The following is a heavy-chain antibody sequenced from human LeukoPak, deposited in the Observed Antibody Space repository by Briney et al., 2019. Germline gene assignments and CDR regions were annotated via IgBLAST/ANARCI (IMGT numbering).Heavy chain of an antibody. J-gene: IGHJ5*02. V-gene: IGHV3-30-3*01. D-gene: IGHD3-3*01. CDR2: ISYDGSNK. CDR1: GFTFSSYA. Sequence: GRSLRLSCAASGFTFSSYAMHWVRQAPGKGLEWVAVISYDGSNKYYADSVKGRFTISRDNSKNTLYLQMNSLRAEDTAVYYCAREYYDFWSGYYPNWFDPWGQGTLVTVSS. CDR3: AREYYDFWSGYYPNWFDP.